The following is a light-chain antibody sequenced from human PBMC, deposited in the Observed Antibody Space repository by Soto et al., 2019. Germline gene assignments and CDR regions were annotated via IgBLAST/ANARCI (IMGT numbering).Light chain of an antibody. V-gene: IGKV3-20*01. CDR1: QSVSSNY. CDR3: QQYGSSPTWT. Sequence: ESVLTQSPGTLSLSTGERATLSCRASQSVSSNYLAWYQQKPGQAPRLLIYGASTRASGIPDRFSGSGSGTDFTLTISRLEPKDSAVYYCQQYGSSPTWTIGQGTKVDIK. CDR2: GAS. J-gene: IGKJ1*01.